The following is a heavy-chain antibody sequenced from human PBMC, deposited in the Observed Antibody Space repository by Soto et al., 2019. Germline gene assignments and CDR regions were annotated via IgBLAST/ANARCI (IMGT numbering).Heavy chain of an antibody. CDR3: ARTMVRGVIKTYPPNYYSYYGMDV. Sequence: QVQLVESGGGVVQPGRSLRLSCAASGFTFSSYAMHWVRQAPGKGLAWVAVKSYDGSNKYYADSVKGRFTISRDNSKNSLFLQMKSLRAEDTAVYYCARTMVRGVIKTYPPNYYSYYGMDVWGQGTTVTVSS. V-gene: IGHV3-30-3*01. CDR1: GFTFSSYA. D-gene: IGHD3-10*01. J-gene: IGHJ6*02. CDR2: KSYDGSNK.